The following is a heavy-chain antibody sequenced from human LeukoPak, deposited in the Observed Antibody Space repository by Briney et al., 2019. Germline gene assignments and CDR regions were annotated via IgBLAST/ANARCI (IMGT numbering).Heavy chain of an antibody. CDR1: GFSLSDVY. V-gene: IGHV3-11*06. CDR2: ISSSGSST. D-gene: IGHD6-19*01. Sequence: GGSLRLSCAASGFSLSDVYMSWIRQAPGQGLEWVSYISSSGSSTKYADFVKGRFTISKDNAKNSLYLQMNNLRVEDTAVYYCARDRGRVAGEYFDYWGQGTLVTVSS. CDR3: ARDRGRVAGEYFDY. J-gene: IGHJ4*02.